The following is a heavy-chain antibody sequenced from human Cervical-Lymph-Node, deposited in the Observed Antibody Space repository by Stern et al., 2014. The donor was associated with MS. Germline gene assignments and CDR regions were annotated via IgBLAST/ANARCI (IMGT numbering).Heavy chain of an antibody. CDR3: ARDSSSWYAIDY. CDR2: ISSSRSHI. J-gene: IGHJ4*02. D-gene: IGHD6-13*01. CDR1: GFTFSSYS. Sequence: EMQLVGSGGGLVKPGGSLRLSCAASGFTFSSYSMNWVRQAPGKGLEEVSLISSSRSHIDYANSVTRRFTISRDNDKNSLYLQMNSLRAEDTAVYYCARDSSSWYAIDYWGQGTLVTVSS. V-gene: IGHV3-21*01.